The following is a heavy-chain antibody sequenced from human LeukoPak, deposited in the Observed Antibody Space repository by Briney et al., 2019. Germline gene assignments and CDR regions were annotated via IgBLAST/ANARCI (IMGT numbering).Heavy chain of an antibody. J-gene: IGHJ3*02. Sequence: TGGSLRLSCAASGFTFSSHDMSWVRRAPGQGLEWVSAISGSGSDTYYAHSVKGRFTISRDNAKNSLYLQMNSLRDEDTAVYYCAREGAYDFWSGYYSFAFDIWGQGTMVTVSS. CDR3: AREGAYDFWSGYYSFAFDI. CDR2: ISGSGSDT. CDR1: GFTFSSHD. V-gene: IGHV3-23*01. D-gene: IGHD3-3*01.